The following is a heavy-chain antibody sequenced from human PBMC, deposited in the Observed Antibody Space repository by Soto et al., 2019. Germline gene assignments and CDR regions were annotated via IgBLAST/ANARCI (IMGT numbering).Heavy chain of an antibody. Sequence: EVQLVESGGGLVQPGESLRLSCAASGFTFSNYWMRWVRQAPGKGLEWVANIKPDGSEKYYVDSVKGRFTISRDNAKNSLYLQMNNLKAEDTAVYYCARGVRDRFWGQGTLVTVSS. D-gene: IGHD2-21*01. J-gene: IGHJ4*02. CDR2: IKPDGSEK. V-gene: IGHV3-7*04. CDR1: GFTFSNYW. CDR3: ARGVRDRF.